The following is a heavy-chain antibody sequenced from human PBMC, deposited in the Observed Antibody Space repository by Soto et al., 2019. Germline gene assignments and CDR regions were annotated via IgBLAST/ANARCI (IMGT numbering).Heavy chain of an antibody. CDR2: IYPGDSRT. CDR3: ARLTGAMAGLLDY. Sequence: GESLKISCKGSGYRFSSYWIAWVRQMPGKGLEWMGVIYPGDSRTTYSPSFEGQVTISADESISTAFLQWSRLKASDSGMYYCARLTGAMAGLLDYWGQGALVTVSS. V-gene: IGHV5-51*01. CDR1: GYRFSSYW. D-gene: IGHD6-19*01. J-gene: IGHJ4*02.